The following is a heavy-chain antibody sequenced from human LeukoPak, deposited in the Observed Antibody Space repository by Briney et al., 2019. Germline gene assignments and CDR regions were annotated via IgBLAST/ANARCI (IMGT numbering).Heavy chain of an antibody. CDR3: ARADYLGIADY. Sequence: SETLSLTCTVSGGSISSYYWSWIRQPPGKGLEWIGYIYYSGSTNYNPSLKSRVTISVDTSMNQFSLKLSSVTAADTAVYYCARADYLGIADYWGQGTLVTVSS. CDR2: IYYSGST. D-gene: IGHD5-12*01. CDR1: GGSISSYY. J-gene: IGHJ4*02. V-gene: IGHV4-59*01.